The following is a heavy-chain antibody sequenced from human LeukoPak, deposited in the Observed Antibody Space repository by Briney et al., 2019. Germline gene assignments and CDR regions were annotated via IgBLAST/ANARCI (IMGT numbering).Heavy chain of an antibody. D-gene: IGHD3-10*02. J-gene: IGHJ6*04. CDR3: AELGITMIGGV. CDR1: GFTFSSYS. Sequence: PERSLRLSCAASGFTFSSYSMNWVRQAPGKGLEWVSSISSSSSYIYYADSVKGRFTISRDNAKNSLYLQMNSLRAEDTAVYYCAELGITMIGGVWGKGTTVTISS. V-gene: IGHV3-21*01. CDR2: ISSSSSYI.